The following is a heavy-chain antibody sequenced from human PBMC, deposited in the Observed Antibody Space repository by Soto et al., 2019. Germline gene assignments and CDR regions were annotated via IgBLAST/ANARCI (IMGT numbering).Heavy chain of an antibody. D-gene: IGHD2-8*01. J-gene: IGHJ4*02. CDR1: RYNFAGFW. CDR2: IDPGDSQT. V-gene: IGHV5-10-1*04. CDR3: AREISDSDTGTNFQDCFDS. Sequence: GESLKISCKGSRYNFAGFWITRVLPKSGKGLEWVGRIDPGDSQTCYSPSCRVQVTISVTRSITTVFLLLSILRAGDAAMSFRAREISDSDTGTNFQDCFDSWGQGTLVTVSS.